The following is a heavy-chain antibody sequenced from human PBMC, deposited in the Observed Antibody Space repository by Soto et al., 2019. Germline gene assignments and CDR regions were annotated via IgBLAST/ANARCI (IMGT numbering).Heavy chain of an antibody. Sequence: SETLSLTCTVSGGSISSGGYYWSWIRQHPGKGLEWIGYIYYSGSTYYNPSLKSRVTISVDTSKNQFSLKLSSVTAADTAVYYCARSLSGYDYNWFDPWGQGTLVTVSS. CDR3: ARSLSGYDYNWFDP. D-gene: IGHD5-12*01. CDR2: IYYSGST. CDR1: GGSISSGGYY. V-gene: IGHV4-31*03. J-gene: IGHJ5*02.